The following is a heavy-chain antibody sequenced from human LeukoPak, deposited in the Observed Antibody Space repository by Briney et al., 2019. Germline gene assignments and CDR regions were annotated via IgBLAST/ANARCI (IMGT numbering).Heavy chain of an antibody. V-gene: IGHV4-34*01. CDR3: ARDPTTVVTTPYYFDF. J-gene: IGHJ4*02. CDR2: INDRGHT. D-gene: IGHD4-23*01. Sequence: SETQSLTCAVHGGSFSGHHWNWIRQSPGKGLEWIGEINDRGHTNYNPSLESRITISVDTSKKQFSLNLSSVTAADTAVYYCARDPTTVVTTPYYFDFWGQGTLVTVSS. CDR1: GGSFSGHH.